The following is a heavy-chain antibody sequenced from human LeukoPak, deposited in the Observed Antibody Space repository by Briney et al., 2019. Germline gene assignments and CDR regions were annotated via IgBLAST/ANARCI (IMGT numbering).Heavy chain of an antibody. CDR1: GFTFSTYW. CDR2: MKRDGSEI. V-gene: IGHV3-7*01. CDR3: ARLVRPFDY. Sequence: GGSLRLSCSASGFTFSTYWMSWVRQAPGKGLEWVADMKRDGSEIYYVDSVRGRFTISRDNARNSLYLQMNSLRAEDTAVYYCARLVRPFDYWGQGTLVTVSS. J-gene: IGHJ4*02. D-gene: IGHD2-8*02.